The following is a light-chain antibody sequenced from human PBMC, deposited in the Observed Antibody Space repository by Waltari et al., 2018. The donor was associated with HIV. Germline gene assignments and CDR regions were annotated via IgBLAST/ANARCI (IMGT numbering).Light chain of an antibody. V-gene: IGLV3-1*01. Sequence: SYEVTQPPSVAVSPGQTASITCSGYELGDKYTCWYKQKPGQSPPLVIYQDTKRPSGIPERFSGSSSGHTATLTIGGTLPMDEADYYCQAWGSSTSGVFGTGTKLTVL. CDR2: QDT. J-gene: IGLJ3*02. CDR1: ELGDKY. CDR3: QAWGSSTSGV.